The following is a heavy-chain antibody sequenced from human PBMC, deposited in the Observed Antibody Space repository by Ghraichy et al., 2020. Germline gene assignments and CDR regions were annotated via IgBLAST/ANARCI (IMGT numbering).Heavy chain of an antibody. Sequence: SETLSLTCAVYGGSFNGYRWSWIRQSPGKGLEWIGEINHGGSTNFNPSLKSRVTISVDTSKNQFSLKLSSVTAADTAVYYCARLGLDGSDVWGQGTTVTVSS. V-gene: IGHV4-34*01. CDR2: INHGGST. D-gene: IGHD3/OR15-3a*01. J-gene: IGHJ6*02. CDR3: ARLGLDGSDV. CDR1: GGSFNGYR.